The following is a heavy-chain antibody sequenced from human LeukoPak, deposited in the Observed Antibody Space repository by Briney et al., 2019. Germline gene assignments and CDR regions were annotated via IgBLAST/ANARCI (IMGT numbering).Heavy chain of an antibody. CDR3: ARQGSNWNEAVSAVDY. D-gene: IGHD1-20*01. CDR1: GFIFSSYS. Sequence: GGSLRLSCAASGFIFSSYSMNWARQTPGKGLEWVSSISSVSCYIYYADSVKGRFTISRDNAKNSLYLQMNSLTAEDTAVCYCARQGSNWNEAVSAVDYWGQGTLVTVSS. CDR2: ISSVSCYI. V-gene: IGHV3-21*01. J-gene: IGHJ4*02.